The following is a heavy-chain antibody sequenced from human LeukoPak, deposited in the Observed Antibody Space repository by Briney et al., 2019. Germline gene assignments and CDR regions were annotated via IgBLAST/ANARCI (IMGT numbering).Heavy chain of an antibody. CDR2: ITSSRSTI. J-gene: IGHJ3*02. Sequence: GGSLRLSCAASGFSLNTYSMNWVRQAPGKGLEWISYITSSRSTIYYADSVKGRFTISRDNAENSLYLQMNSLRADDTAVYYCAREYSSSSGRAFDIWGQGTMVTVSS. CDR1: GFSLNTYS. V-gene: IGHV3-48*01. D-gene: IGHD6-6*01. CDR3: AREYSSSSGRAFDI.